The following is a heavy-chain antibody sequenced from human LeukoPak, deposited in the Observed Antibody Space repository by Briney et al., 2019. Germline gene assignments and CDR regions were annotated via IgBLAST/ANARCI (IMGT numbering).Heavy chain of an antibody. D-gene: IGHD3-16*01. CDR3: ARAHRGGFFDY. V-gene: IGHV1-46*01. Sequence: ASVKVSCKASGYTFTSYDINWVRQAPGQGLEWMGIINPSGGSTSYAQKFQGRVTMTRDTSTSTVYMELSSLRSEDTAVYYCARAHRGGFFDYWGQGTLVTVSS. CDR1: GYTFTSYD. CDR2: INPSGGST. J-gene: IGHJ4*02.